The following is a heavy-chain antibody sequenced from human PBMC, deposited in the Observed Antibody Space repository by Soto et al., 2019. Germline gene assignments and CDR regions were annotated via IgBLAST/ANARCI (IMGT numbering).Heavy chain of an antibody. CDR3: ARDGALGYPPYYYDSSGNKAEGLDY. CDR1: GFTFSSYG. CDR2: IWYDGSNK. V-gene: IGHV3-33*01. Sequence: HPGGSLRLSCAASGFTFSSYGMHWVRQAPGKGLEWVAVIWYDGSNKYYADSVKGRFTISRDNSKNTLYLQMNSLRAEDTAVYYCARDGALGYPPYYYDSSGNKAEGLDYWGQGTLVTVSS. D-gene: IGHD3-22*01. J-gene: IGHJ4*02.